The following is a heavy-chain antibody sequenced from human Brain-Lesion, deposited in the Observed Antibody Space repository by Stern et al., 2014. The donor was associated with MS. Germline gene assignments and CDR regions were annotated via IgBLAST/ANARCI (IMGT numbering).Heavy chain of an antibody. CDR1: GYRVTSNW. V-gene: IGHV5-51*01. Sequence: EVQLLQSGAEVKKPGESLKISCKGSGYRVTSNWIGWGRQMPGKGLEGMGIIWPGDSDTRYSPSFQGQVTISADKSISTAYLQWSSLQASDTAMYYCARRGDSSSSGFDYWGQGTLVIVSS. CDR2: IWPGDSDT. J-gene: IGHJ4*02. CDR3: ARRGDSSSSGFDY. D-gene: IGHD6-6*01.